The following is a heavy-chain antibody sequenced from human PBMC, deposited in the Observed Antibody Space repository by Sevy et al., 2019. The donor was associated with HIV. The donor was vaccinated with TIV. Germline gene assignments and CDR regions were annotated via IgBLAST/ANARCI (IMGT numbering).Heavy chain of an antibody. CDR2: IYYNGRT. V-gene: IGHV4-59*01. J-gene: IGHJ6*02. CDR1: GVSISGYY. D-gene: IGHD3-3*01. Sequence: SETLSLTCTVSGVSISGYYWSWIRQPPGKGLQWIGYIYYNGRTNYNPSLKRRVTISEDTSKNQFSLRLTSVTAADTAVYYCARAWSGYYYAMDVWGQGTTVTVSS. CDR3: ARAWSGYYYAMDV.